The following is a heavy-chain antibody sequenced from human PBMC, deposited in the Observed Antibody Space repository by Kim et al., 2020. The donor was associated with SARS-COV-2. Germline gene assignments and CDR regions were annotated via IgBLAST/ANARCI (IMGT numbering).Heavy chain of an antibody. CDR3: AKDIAHANTTGMDV. D-gene: IGHD1-1*01. J-gene: IGHJ6*02. CDR1: GFTFSSYA. Sequence: GGSLRLSCAASGFTFSSYAMHWVRQAPGKGLEWVAAIWDGGGSTYYADSVKGRFTISRDNSKNTLYLQMNSLRAEDTAVYYCAKDIAHANTTGMDVWGQGTTVTVSS. V-gene: IGHV3-23*01. CDR2: IWDGGGST.